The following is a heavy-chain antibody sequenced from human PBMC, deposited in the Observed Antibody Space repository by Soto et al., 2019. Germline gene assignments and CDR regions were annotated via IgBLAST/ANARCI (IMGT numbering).Heavy chain of an antibody. J-gene: IGHJ4*02. D-gene: IGHD1-1*01. CDR2: IGVYNNNR. Sequence: AAVKVSCKASGYTFTSYGISWVRQAPGQGLEWMGWIGVYNNNRNYAQKVQGRVTMTTDTSTSTAYMELRSLISDDTAVYYCARDQLGARGDYWGQGTLVTVSS. CDR1: GYTFTSYG. CDR3: ARDQLGARGDY. V-gene: IGHV1-18*04.